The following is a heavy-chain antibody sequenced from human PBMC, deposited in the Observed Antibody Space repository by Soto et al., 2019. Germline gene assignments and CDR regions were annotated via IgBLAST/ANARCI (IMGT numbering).Heavy chain of an antibody. Sequence: QVQLVQSGAEVKKPGSSVKVSCKASGGTFSSYAISWVRQAPGQGLEWMGGIIPIFGTANYAQKFQGRVTITADESTCTAYMELSSLRSEDTAVYYCASQIGQYYDSSGPPNSWGQGTLVTVSS. J-gene: IGHJ4*02. CDR2: IIPIFGTA. CDR3: ASQIGQYYDSSGPPNS. D-gene: IGHD3-22*01. CDR1: GGTFSSYA. V-gene: IGHV1-69*12.